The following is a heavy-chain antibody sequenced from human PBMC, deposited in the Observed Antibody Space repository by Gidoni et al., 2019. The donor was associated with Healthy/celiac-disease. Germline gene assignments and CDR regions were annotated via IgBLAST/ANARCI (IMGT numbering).Heavy chain of an antibody. Sequence: QVQLQESGPGLVKPSGTLSLTCAVSGGSISSSNWWSWVRQPPGKGLEWIGEIYHSGSTNYNPSLKSRVTISVDKSKNQFSLKLSSVTAADTAVYYCVSDFWSGYSVGYYYGMDVWGQGTTVTVSS. J-gene: IGHJ6*02. CDR3: VSDFWSGYSVGYYYGMDV. V-gene: IGHV4-4*02. CDR2: IYHSGST. D-gene: IGHD3-3*01. CDR1: GGSISSSNW.